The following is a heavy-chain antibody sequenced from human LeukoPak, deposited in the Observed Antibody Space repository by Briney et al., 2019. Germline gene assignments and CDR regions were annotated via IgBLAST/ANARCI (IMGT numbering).Heavy chain of an antibody. CDR1: GYTFTSND. Sequence: ASVKVSCKASGYTFTSNDINWVRQATGQGLEWTGRMNPHSASVGYAQKFQGRVIMTWDTSISTAYMELSSLTSDDTAVYYCVRVPQRVPHNWFDPWGQGTLVTVSS. CDR3: VRVPQRVPHNWFDP. V-gene: IGHV1-8*01. J-gene: IGHJ5*02. CDR2: MNPHSASV. D-gene: IGHD1-1*01.